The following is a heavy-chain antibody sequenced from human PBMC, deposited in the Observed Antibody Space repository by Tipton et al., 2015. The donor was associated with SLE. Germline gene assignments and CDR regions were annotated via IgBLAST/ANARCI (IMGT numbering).Heavy chain of an antibody. V-gene: IGHV4-39*01. CDR3: ARRRYYYMDV. CDR1: GDSFYSSHDQ. CDR2: RFSGGST. J-gene: IGHJ6*03. Sequence: LRLSCSVSGDSFYSSHDQWDWIRQSPGKGLEWIGGRFSGGSTYYNPSTKSRVTISVDMSKSQFSLNLNLVTTADTAIYYFARRRYYYMDVWGKGATVTVSS.